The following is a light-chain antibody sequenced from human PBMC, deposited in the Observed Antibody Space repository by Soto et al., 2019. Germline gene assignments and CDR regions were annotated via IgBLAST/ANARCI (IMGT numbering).Light chain of an antibody. CDR3: QQYNGYSTWT. V-gene: IGKV1-9*01. Sequence: QLTQSPSSLSASVGDRVTISCRASQGVGSYLAWYQQKPGKAPKLLIYAASTLQSGVPSRFSGSGSGTEFTLTISSLQPDDFATYYCQQYNGYSTWTFGQGTKVDIK. CDR2: AAS. CDR1: QGVGSY. J-gene: IGKJ1*01.